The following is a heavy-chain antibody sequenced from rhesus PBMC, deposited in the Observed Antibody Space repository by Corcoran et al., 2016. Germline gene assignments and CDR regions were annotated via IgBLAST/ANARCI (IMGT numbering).Heavy chain of an antibody. CDR1: GFIFSGYW. Sequence: EVQLVESGGGLAKPGGSLRLSCAASGFIFSGYWMNWVRQTPGKGLGWISTVNHGGGVTYYADSVKGRFTISRDNSKNTLSLQMNSLTTEDTAVYYCATDTFGYSSYGYWGQGVLVTVSS. D-gene: IGHD5-36*01. CDR2: VNHGGGVT. CDR3: ATDTFGYSSYGY. J-gene: IGHJ4*01. V-gene: IGHV3S42*01.